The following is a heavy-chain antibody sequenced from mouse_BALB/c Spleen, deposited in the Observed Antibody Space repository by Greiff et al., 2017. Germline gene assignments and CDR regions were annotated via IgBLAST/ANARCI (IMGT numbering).Heavy chain of an antibody. CDR3: ARAGGSCVWAMGY. V-gene: IGHV5-4*02. CDR1: GFTFSDYY. Sequence: EVKLQESGGGLVKPGGSLKLSCAASGFTFSDYYLYWVRQTPGKRLEWVATISDGGSYTYYPASVKRRFTISRDNAKNNLYLQMNCVKTEDTAMYYCARAGGSCVWAMGYWGQGTSVTVSS. CDR2: ISDGGSYT. D-gene: IGHD1-1*02. J-gene: IGHJ4*01.